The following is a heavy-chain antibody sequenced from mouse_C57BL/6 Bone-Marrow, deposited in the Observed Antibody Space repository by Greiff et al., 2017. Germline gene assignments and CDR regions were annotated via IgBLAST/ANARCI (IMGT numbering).Heavy chain of an antibody. CDR3: ARHDDYDAWFAY. Sequence: EVQVVESGGGLVQPGGSLKLSCAASGFTFSDYYLYWVRQTPEKRLEWVAYISNGGGSTYYPDTVTGRFTISRDNAKNTLYLQMSRLKSEDTAMYYCARHDDYDAWFAYWGQGTLVTVSA. CDR1: GFTFSDYY. D-gene: IGHD2-4*01. CDR2: ISNGGGST. J-gene: IGHJ3*01. V-gene: IGHV5-12*01.